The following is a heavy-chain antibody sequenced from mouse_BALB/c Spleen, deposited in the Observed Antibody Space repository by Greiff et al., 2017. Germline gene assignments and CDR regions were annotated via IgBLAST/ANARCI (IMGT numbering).Heavy chain of an antibody. CDR2: ISYDGSN. CDR3: ARVGGNYNAMDY. D-gene: IGHD2-1*01. Sequence: EVHLVESGPGLVKPSQSLSLTCSVTGYSITSGYYWNWIRQFPGNKLEWMGYISYDGSNNYNPSLKNRISITRDTSKNQFFLKLNSVTTEDTATYYCARVGGNYNAMDYWGQGTSVTVSS. J-gene: IGHJ4*01. CDR1: GYSITSGYY. V-gene: IGHV3-6*02.